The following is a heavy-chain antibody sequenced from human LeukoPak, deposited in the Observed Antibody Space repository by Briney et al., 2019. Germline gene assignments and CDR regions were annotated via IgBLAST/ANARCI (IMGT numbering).Heavy chain of an antibody. CDR2: ISGGRST. CDR1: GFTFSSYS. CDR3: ARERYFDY. V-gene: IGHV3-23*01. Sequence: GGSLRLSCAASGFTFSSYSMNWVRQAPGKGLEWVSTISGGRSTDYADSVKGQFTIPRDNSKNTLYLQMNSLRAEDTAVYYCARERYFDYWGRGTLVTVSS. J-gene: IGHJ4*02.